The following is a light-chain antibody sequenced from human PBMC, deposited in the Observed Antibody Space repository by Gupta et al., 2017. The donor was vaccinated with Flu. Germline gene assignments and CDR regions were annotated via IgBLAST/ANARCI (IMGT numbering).Light chain of an antibody. CDR2: QDS. J-gene: IGLJ2*01. V-gene: IGLV3-1*01. CDR1: NLGDKF. CDR3: QAWDGNAVV. Sequence: CSGENLGDKFASWYQQKPGHSPVLVIYQDSKRPSGIPERFSGSNSGNRATLTISGTQALDEADYYCQAWDGNAVVFGGGTKLTVL.